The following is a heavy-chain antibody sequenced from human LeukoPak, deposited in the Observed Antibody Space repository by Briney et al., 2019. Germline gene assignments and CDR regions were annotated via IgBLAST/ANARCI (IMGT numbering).Heavy chain of an antibody. CDR3: ATTGSGSYYDY. V-gene: IGHV3-74*01. CDR1: GFSFSSSW. CDR2: INDDETST. D-gene: IGHD1-26*01. Sequence: RAGGSLRLSCAASGFSFSSSWMHWVRQVPGKGLEWVSRINDDETSTTYAESVKGRFTISRDNAKNTLFLQMNSLRAEDTAVYYCATTGSGSYYDYWGQGTLVTVPS. J-gene: IGHJ4*02.